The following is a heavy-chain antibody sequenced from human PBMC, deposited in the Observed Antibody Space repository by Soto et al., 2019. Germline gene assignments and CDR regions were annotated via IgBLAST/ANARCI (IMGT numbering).Heavy chain of an antibody. CDR1: GGSISSGGYY. V-gene: IGHV4-31*03. D-gene: IGHD4-17*01. Sequence: SETLSLTCTVSGGSISSGGYYWSWIRQHPGKGLEWIGYIYYGGSTYYNPSLKSRVTISVDTSKNQFSLKLSSVTAADTAVYYCARGGYDYGDYVGWFDPWGQGTLVTVSS. CDR3: ARGGYDYGDYVGWFDP. J-gene: IGHJ5*02. CDR2: IYYGGST.